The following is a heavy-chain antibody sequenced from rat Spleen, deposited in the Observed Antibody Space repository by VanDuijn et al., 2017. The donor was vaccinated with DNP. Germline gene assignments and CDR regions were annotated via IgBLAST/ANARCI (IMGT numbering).Heavy chain of an antibody. CDR1: FY. V-gene: IGHV7-7*01. Sequence: FYMNWIRQPAGKAPEWLGFIRNKANGYTTEYNPSVKGRFTISRDNAKSTLFLQMDSLRSEDTATYYCTRRAGLSYYFDYWGQGVMVTVSP. CDR3: TRRAGLSYYFDY. D-gene: IGHD4-1*01. CDR2: IRNKANGYTT. J-gene: IGHJ2*01.